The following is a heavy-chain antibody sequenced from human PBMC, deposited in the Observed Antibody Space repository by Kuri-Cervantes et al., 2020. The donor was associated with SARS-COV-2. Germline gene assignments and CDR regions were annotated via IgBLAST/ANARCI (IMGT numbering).Heavy chain of an antibody. V-gene: IGHV3-30*02. CDR2: IWYDGSNK. Sequence: GESLKISCAASGFTFSSYGMHWVRQAPGKGLEWVAVIWYDGSNKYYADSVKGRFTISRDNSKNTLYLQMNSLRAEDTAVYYCAKGRLVPYNWGQGTLVTVSS. CDR1: GFTFSSYG. D-gene: IGHD6-19*01. CDR3: AKGRLVPYN. J-gene: IGHJ4*02.